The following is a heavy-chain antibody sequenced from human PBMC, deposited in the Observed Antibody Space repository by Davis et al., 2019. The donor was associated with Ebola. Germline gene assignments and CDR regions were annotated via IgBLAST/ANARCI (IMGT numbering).Heavy chain of an antibody. J-gene: IGHJ4*02. V-gene: IGHV3-20*04. CDR2: ISWDGGTT. CDR1: GFTFDDYG. Sequence: PGGSLRLSCAASGFTFDDYGMLRVRQAPGKSLEWVSIISWDGGTTSYADFVEGRFTISRDNAKNSLFLHVDSLRAEDTAVYYCARASVVIGDYFDFWGQGVLVTVS. CDR3: ARASVVIGDYFDF. D-gene: IGHD3-22*01.